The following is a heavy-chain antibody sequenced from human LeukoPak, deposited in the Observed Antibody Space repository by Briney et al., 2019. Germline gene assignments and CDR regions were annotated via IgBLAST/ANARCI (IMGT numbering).Heavy chain of an antibody. Sequence: GASVTVSCKASGYTFTAYYIHWLRQAPGQGLEWMGWINPNSGATKYAQEFQDRVTVTRDTSISTAYMELSRLRSDDTAVYYCARGAAYSSGWYGGPKQYFQHWGQGTLVTVSS. CDR3: ARGAAYSSGWYGGPKQYFQH. CDR1: GYTFTAYY. D-gene: IGHD6-19*01. V-gene: IGHV1-2*02. J-gene: IGHJ1*01. CDR2: INPNSGAT.